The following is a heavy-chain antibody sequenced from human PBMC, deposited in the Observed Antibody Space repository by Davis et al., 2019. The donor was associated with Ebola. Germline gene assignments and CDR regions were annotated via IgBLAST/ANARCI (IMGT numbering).Heavy chain of an antibody. CDR1: GFTFSSYG. Sequence: GESLKISCAASGFTFSSYGMHWVRQAPGKGLEWVAVIWYDGSNKYYADSVKGRFTISRDNSKNTLYLQMNSLRAEDTAVYYCARDLGDYYYDSSGYIDYWGQGTLVTVSS. CDR3: ARDLGDYYYDSSGYIDY. J-gene: IGHJ4*02. V-gene: IGHV3-33*01. D-gene: IGHD3-22*01. CDR2: IWYDGSNK.